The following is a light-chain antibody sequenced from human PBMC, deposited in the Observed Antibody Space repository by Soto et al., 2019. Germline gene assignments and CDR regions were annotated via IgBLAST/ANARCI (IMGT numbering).Light chain of an antibody. CDR2: LNSDGSH. Sequence: QPVLTQSPSASASLGASVKLTCTLSSGHSSYAIEWHQQQPEKGPRYLMRLNSDGSHTKGDGIPDRFSGSSSGAERYLTISSLQSEDEADYYCQTWGTGIGVFGGGTKLTVL. J-gene: IGLJ3*02. V-gene: IGLV4-69*01. CDR1: SGHSSYA. CDR3: QTWGTGIGV.